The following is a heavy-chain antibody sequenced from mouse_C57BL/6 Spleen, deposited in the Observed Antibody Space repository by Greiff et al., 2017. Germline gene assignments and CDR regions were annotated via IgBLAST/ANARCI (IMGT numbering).Heavy chain of an antibody. CDR3: ARLNYFYFDY. Sequence: EVMLVESGGGLVKPGGSLKLSCAASGFTFSSYTMSWVRQTPEKRLEWVATISGGGGNTYYPDSVKGRFTISRDNAKNTLYLQMSSLRSEDTALYYCARLNYFYFDYWGQGTTLTVSS. CDR2: ISGGGGNT. D-gene: IGHD1-3*01. J-gene: IGHJ2*01. CDR1: GFTFSSYT. V-gene: IGHV5-9*01.